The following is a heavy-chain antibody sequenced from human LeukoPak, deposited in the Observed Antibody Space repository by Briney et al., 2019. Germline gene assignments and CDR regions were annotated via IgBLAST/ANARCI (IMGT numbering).Heavy chain of an antibody. CDR1: GYTFTGYY. D-gene: IGHD6-19*01. CDR2: INPNSGGT. CDR3: ARDLWEIAVAGIVY. J-gene: IGHJ4*02. Sequence: ASVKVSCKASGYTFTGYYMHWVRQAPGQGLEWMGRINPNSGGTNYAQKFQGRVTMTRDTSISTAYMELSRLRSDDTAVYYCARDLWEIAVAGIVYWRQGTLVTVSS. V-gene: IGHV1-2*06.